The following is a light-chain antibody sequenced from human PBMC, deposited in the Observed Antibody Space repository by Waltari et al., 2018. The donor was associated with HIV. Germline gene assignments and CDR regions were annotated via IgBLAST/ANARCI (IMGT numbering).Light chain of an antibody. CDR3: MQTLESPKT. V-gene: IGKV2-28*01. CDR1: HSLLHGNGYNH. CDR2: LTS. Sequence: DIVMTQSPLSLSVTLGEQASISCTSSHSLLHGNGYNHLDWYLQKPGQSPQLLIYLTSSRASGVPDRFSGSGSGTDFTLQISKMEAEDVGIYYCMQTLESPKTFGQGTLLEIK. J-gene: IGKJ2*01.